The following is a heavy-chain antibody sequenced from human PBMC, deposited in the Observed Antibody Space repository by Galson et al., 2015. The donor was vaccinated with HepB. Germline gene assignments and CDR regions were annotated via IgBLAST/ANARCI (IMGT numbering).Heavy chain of an antibody. CDR3: ARIALYSSSWEFDY. CDR2: IYWDDDK. D-gene: IGHD6-13*01. J-gene: IGHJ4*02. Sequence: PALVKPTQTLTLTCTFSGFSLSTSGVGVGWIRQPPGKALEWLALIYWDDDKRYSPSLKSRLTITKDTSKNQVVLTMTNMDPVDTATYYCARIALYSSSWEFDYWGQGTLVTVSS. V-gene: IGHV2-5*02. CDR1: GFSLSTSGVG.